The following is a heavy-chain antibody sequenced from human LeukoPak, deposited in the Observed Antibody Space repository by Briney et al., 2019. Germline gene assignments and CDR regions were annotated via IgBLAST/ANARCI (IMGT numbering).Heavy chain of an antibody. Sequence: GASVKVSCKASGYTFTNYGMRWVRQVPGQGLEWMGWISAKNGNTDYAQKLQGRFTMTLDTSTSTAYMELRSLRSDDTAVYYCARDRGYYDSSGGTWGQGTLVTVSS. CDR2: ISAKNGNT. J-gene: IGHJ4*02. V-gene: IGHV1-18*01. CDR3: ARDRGYYDSSGGT. D-gene: IGHD3-22*01. CDR1: GYTFTNYG.